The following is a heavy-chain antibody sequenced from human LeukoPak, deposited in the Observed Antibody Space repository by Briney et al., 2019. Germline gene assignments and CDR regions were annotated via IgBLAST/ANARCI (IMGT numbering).Heavy chain of an antibody. CDR1: GFTVSSSF. CDR3: AREIGGGLHYFHS. D-gene: IGHD1-26*01. CDR2: LYNDAFDSAT. V-gene: IGHV3-53*01. Sequence: GGPLRLSCVGSGFTVSSSFMSWVHQAPGKGLEWVSNLYNDAFDSATHYADSVKGRFTISRDNSQNTLYLQMNSLRAEDTAMYYCAREIGGGLHYFHSWGQGTPVTVSS. J-gene: IGHJ4*02.